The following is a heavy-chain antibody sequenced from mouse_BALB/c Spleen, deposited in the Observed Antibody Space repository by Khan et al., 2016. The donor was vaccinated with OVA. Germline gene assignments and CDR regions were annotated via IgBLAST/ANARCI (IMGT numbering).Heavy chain of an antibody. D-gene: IGHD1-1*01. V-gene: IGHV3-2*02. CDR1: GYSITSDYA. Sequence: EVKLEVSGPGPVNPSQSLSLTCTVTGYSITSDYAWNWIRQFPGNKLEWMGYISYSGRTSYNPSLKSRISITRDTSKNQVFLQLNSVTTEDTATYFCARSVTITTVVATDFDYWGQGTTLTVSS. CDR2: ISYSGRT. CDR3: ARSVTITTVVATDFDY. J-gene: IGHJ2*01.